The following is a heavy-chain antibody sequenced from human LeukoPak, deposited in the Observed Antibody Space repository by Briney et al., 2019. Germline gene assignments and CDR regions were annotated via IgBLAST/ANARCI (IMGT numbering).Heavy chain of an antibody. D-gene: IGHD2-15*01. V-gene: IGHV3-21*01. CDR1: GFTFSSYS. CDR2: ISSSSSYI. J-gene: IGHJ6*03. CDR3: AREGWYCSGGSCYSAHYMDV. Sequence: GGSLGLSCAASGFTFSSYSMNWVRQAPGKGLEWVSSISSSSSYIYYADSVKGRFTISRDNAKNSLYLQMNSLRAEDTAVYYCAREGWYCSGGSCYSAHYMDVWGKGTTVTVSS.